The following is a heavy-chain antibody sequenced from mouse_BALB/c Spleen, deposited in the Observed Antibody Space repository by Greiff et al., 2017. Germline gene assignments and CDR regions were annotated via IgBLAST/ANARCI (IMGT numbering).Heavy chain of an antibody. D-gene: IGHD2-4*01. CDR3: SREGDDDYVAY. CDR1: GYTITSDS. J-gene: IGHJ3*01. CDR2: ISYIGST. V-gene: IGHV3-8*02. Sequence: EVHLVESGPSLVKPSQSLYLSCSVTGYTITSDSLYWVRKTPGKKLEYMGYISYIGSTYYTPSLKSRITITRDTSKNHYYLQLSSVTTEDTATYYCSREGDDDYVAYWGQGTLVTVSA.